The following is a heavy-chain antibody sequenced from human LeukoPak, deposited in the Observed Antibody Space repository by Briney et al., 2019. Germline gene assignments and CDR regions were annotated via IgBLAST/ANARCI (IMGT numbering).Heavy chain of an antibody. V-gene: IGHV1-69*04. Sequence: GASVKVSCKASGGTFSSYAISWVRQAPGQGLEWMGRIIPILGIANYAQKFQGRVTITADKSTSTAYMELSSLRSEDTAGYYCARGQYYYGSGAPARWFDPWGQGTLVTVSS. J-gene: IGHJ5*02. CDR1: GGTFSSYA. D-gene: IGHD3-10*01. CDR2: IIPILGIA. CDR3: ARGQYYYGSGAPARWFDP.